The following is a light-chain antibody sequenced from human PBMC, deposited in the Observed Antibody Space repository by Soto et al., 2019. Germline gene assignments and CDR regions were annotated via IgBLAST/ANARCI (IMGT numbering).Light chain of an antibody. CDR3: QQSYSTPQT. J-gene: IGKJ1*01. Sequence: DIQMTQSPSSLSASVGDRVTITCRASQSISDYLNWYQQKPGKAPKLLSYVASSLQSGVPSRFSGSGSGTDFTLTISSLKPEDFETYYCQQSYSTPQTFGQGTKVDIK. CDR2: VAS. V-gene: IGKV1-39*01. CDR1: QSISDY.